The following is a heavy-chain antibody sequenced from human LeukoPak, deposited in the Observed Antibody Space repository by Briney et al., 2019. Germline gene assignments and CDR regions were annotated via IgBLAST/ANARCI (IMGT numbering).Heavy chain of an antibody. D-gene: IGHD4-17*01. J-gene: IGHJ5*02. CDR3: ASRYGDYSIGFDP. CDR2: ISYDGSNK. V-gene: IGHV3-30-3*01. CDR1: GFTFSSYA. Sequence: GSLRLSCAASGFTFSSYAMHWVRQAPGKGLEWVAVISYDGSNKYYADSVKGRFTISRDNSKNTLYLQMNSLRAEDTAVYYCASRYGDYSIGFDPWGQGTLVTVSS.